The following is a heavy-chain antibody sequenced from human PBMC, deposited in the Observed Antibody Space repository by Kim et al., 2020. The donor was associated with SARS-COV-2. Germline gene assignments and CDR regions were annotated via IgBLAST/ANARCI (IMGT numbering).Heavy chain of an antibody. CDR3: ARALGSGLSDAFDV. D-gene: IGHD3-10*01. CDR1: GYTFTTYN. V-gene: IGHV1-18*01. J-gene: IGHJ3*01. Sequence: ASVKVSCKASGYTFTTYNIAWVRQAPGQGLEWVAWISTYDGNRNTAQRVQGRVTMTTDTSTSTAYLELGSLRFDDTAVYYCARALGSGLSDAFDVWGQGTMVTVSS. CDR2: ISTYDGNR.